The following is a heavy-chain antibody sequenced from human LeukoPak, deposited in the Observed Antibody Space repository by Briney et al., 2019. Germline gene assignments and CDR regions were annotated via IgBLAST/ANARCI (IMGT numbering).Heavy chain of an antibody. CDR2: IYTSGST. Sequence: SETLSITCTVSGGSISGYYWSCIRQPPGTGLEWIGRIYTSGSTNYNPSLKSRVIMSVDTSKNQFSLKLSSVTAADPAVYYCVGPGNYMDVWGKGTTVTVSS. CDR3: VGPGNYMDV. D-gene: IGHD1-14*01. J-gene: IGHJ6*03. V-gene: IGHV4-4*07. CDR1: GGSISGYY.